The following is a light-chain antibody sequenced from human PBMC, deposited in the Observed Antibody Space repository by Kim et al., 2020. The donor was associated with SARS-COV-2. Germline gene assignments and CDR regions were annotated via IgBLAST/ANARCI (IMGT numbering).Light chain of an antibody. CDR1: QSVSSMY. J-gene: IGKJ1*01. V-gene: IGKV3-20*01. Sequence: IVLTQSPGTLSLSPGERATLSCRASQSVSSMYLAWYQQKPGQAPRLLIYGASSRATGIPDRFSGSGSGRDFTLTISRLEPEDCAVYYCQQYENSPWTFGQGTKVDIK. CDR3: QQYENSPWT. CDR2: GAS.